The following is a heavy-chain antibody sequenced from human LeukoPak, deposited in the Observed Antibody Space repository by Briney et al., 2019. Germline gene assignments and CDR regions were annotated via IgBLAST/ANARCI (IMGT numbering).Heavy chain of an antibody. Sequence: SETLSLTCTVSGYSISSGYYWGWIRQPPGKGLEWIGTIYHSGSTEYNPSLKSRVIISVDTSKNQFSLKLTSVTAADTTVYYCARGAITMVRGVIETSYYYYMDVWGKGTTVTISS. CDR3: ARGAITMVRGVIETSYYYYMDV. J-gene: IGHJ6*03. CDR2: IYHSGST. D-gene: IGHD3-10*01. CDR1: GYSISSGYY. V-gene: IGHV4-38-2*02.